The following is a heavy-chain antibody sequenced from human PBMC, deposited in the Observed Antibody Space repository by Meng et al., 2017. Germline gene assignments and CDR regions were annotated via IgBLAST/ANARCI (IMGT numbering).Heavy chain of an antibody. J-gene: IGHJ5*02. V-gene: IGHV4-61*02. Sequence: LRLSCTVSGGSISSGSYYWSWIRQPAGKGLEWIGRIYTSGSTNYNPSLKSRVTISVDTSKNQFSLKLSSVTAADTVVYYCARGVLGGYARGHWFDPWGQGTLVTVSS. D-gene: IGHD5-12*01. CDR3: ARGVLGGYARGHWFDP. CDR2: IYTSGST. CDR1: GGSISSGSYY.